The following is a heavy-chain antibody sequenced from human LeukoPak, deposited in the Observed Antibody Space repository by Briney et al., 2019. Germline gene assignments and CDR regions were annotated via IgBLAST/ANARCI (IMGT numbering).Heavy chain of an antibody. CDR2: ISSTRAYT. D-gene: IGHD2-8*02. CDR1: GFPLTSGFTFSDSD. V-gene: IGHV3-11*06. Sequence: GGSLRLSCAASGFPLTSGFTFSDSDMSWSGRAPGTGLEWVSYISSTRAYTSYADSLKRRFTISRDNANNSLFLQMNGLRAEDTAIYYCARGGTGAFDYWGQGTLVTVSS. J-gene: IGHJ4*02. CDR3: ARGGTGAFDY.